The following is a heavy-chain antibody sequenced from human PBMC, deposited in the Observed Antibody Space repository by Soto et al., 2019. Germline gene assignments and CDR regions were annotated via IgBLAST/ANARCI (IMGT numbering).Heavy chain of an antibody. Sequence: QVQLPESGTGLVKPSGTLSLTCAASGGSLTTNDWWPWVRQPPGKGLEWIGQIHHSGSTFYNPSLRSGLSVSINVSANHLSLILDSVTGADTALYYCAISTVGDACHFWGQWTMVTVSS. D-gene: IGHD1-26*01. J-gene: IGHJ3*01. CDR2: IHHSGST. V-gene: IGHV4-4*02. CDR3: AISTVGDACHF. CDR1: GGSLTTNDW.